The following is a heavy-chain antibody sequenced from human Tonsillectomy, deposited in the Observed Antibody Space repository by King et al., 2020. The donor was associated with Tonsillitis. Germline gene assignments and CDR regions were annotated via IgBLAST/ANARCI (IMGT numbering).Heavy chain of an antibody. CDR1: GGSYCTSNW. Sequence: VQLQESGPGLVEPSGTLSLTCVVSGGSYCTSNWWSWVRQPPGKGLEWIGEVYTGRTSHYYNYYPSVQSRVSISMDEFTTHFSLRLYSVTDVDSATYYCACHVGYSQGHWGQGTLVTVS. CDR3: ACHVGYSQGH. CDR2: VYTGRTSHYY. D-gene: IGHD5-18*01. V-gene: IGHV4-4*02. J-gene: IGHJ1*01.